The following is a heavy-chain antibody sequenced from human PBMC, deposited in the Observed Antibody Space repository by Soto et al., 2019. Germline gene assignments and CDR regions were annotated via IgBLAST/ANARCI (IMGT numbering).Heavy chain of an antibody. CDR3: ARVCSSSWYFIASYYGMDV. CDR2: ISAYNGNT. V-gene: IGHV1-18*01. D-gene: IGHD6-13*01. J-gene: IGHJ6*02. Sequence: ASVKVSCKASGYTFTSYGISWVRQAPGQGLEWMGWISAYNGNTNYAQKLQGRVTMTTDTSTSTAYMELRSLRSDDTAVYYCARVCSSSWYFIASYYGMDVWGQGTTVTVSS. CDR1: GYTFTSYG.